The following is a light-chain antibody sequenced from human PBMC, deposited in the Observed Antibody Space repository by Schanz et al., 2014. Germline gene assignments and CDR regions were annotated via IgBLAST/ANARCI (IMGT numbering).Light chain of an antibody. CDR3: QQYGSSPLT. Sequence: EIVLTQSPGTLSLSPGERATLSCRASQSVTSYLAWYQQKPGQAPRLLIYDASARATGIPDRFSGSGSGTDFTLTISRLEPEDFAVYYCQQYGSSPLTFGPGTKVDIK. J-gene: IGKJ3*01. CDR1: QSVTSY. V-gene: IGKV3-20*01. CDR2: DAS.